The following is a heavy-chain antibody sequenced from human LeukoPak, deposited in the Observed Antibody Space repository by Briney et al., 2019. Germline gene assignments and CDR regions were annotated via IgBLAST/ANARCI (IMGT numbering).Heavy chain of an antibody. Sequence: PGGSLRLSWAASGLTFSSYAMSWVRQAPGRVLEWVSAISGSGSSTYYADSVEGRFTISRDNSKNTLYMQMNSLRAEDTAIYYCAKGPISMLMDVWGQGTTVTVSS. D-gene: IGHD2/OR15-2a*01. V-gene: IGHV3-23*01. CDR3: AKGPISMLMDV. CDR2: ISGSGSST. J-gene: IGHJ6*02. CDR1: GLTFSSYA.